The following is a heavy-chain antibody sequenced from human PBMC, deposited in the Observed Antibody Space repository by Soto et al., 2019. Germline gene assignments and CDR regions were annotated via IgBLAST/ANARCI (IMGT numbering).Heavy chain of an antibody. D-gene: IGHD3-22*01. J-gene: IGHJ4*02. CDR1: GFTFGSYA. Sequence: GGSLRLSCTGSGFTFGSYALSWVRQAPGKGLEWVGVIRSEVNGGTTDYAASVKGRITISRDDSKSIAYMEINSLQTEDTAVYYCTRYYYESSGYYVYWGQGALVTVSS. V-gene: IGHV3-49*04. CDR3: TRYYYESSGYYVY. CDR2: IRSEVNGGTT.